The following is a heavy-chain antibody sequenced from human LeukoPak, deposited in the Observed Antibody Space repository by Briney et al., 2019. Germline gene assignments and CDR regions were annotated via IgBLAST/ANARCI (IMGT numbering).Heavy chain of an antibody. D-gene: IGHD3-3*01. CDR3: ARSPGSSVPHSYDFHDY. CDR1: GYTFTSYY. CDR2: INPSGGST. J-gene: IGHJ4*02. Sequence: ASVKVSCKASGYTFTSYYMHWVRQAPGQGLEWMGIINPSGGSTSYAQKFQGRVTMTRDTSTSTVYMELSSLSSEDTAVYYCARSPGSSVPHSYDFHDYWGQGTLVTVSS. V-gene: IGHV1-46*03.